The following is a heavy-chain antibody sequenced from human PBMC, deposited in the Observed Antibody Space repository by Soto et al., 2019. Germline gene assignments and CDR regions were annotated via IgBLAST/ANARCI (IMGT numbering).Heavy chain of an antibody. D-gene: IGHD6-19*01. CDR1: GFAVSSKY. V-gene: IGHV3-53*01. Sequence: EVQLVESGGGLLQPGGSLRLSCAASGFAVSSKYMTWVRQAPGKGLEWVSVIYGGGTTYYADSVKGRFTISRDTSKTALYLQMNSLRDQETAVYYCEQTNGWPGFDFGGQGTLVTVSS. CDR3: EQTNGWPGFDF. CDR2: IYGGGTT. J-gene: IGHJ4*02.